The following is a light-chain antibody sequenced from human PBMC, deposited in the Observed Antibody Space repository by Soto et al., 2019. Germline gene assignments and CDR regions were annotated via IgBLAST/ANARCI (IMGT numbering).Light chain of an antibody. J-gene: IGKJ1*01. Sequence: DIQMTQSRSTLSASVGDRVTITCRTSESISSWLAWYQQKPGKAPKLLIYKASSLESGVPSRFSGSGSGTEFTLTISSLQPDDFATYYCQQYSNYWTFGQGTKVEIK. CDR1: ESISSW. CDR3: QQYSNYWT. V-gene: IGKV1-5*03. CDR2: KAS.